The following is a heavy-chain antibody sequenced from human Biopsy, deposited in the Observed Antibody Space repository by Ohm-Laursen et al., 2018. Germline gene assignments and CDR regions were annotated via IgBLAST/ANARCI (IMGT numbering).Heavy chain of an antibody. V-gene: IGHV3-30*03. CDR1: GFTFTSYA. J-gene: IGHJ6*02. Sequence: SLRLSCTASGFTFTSYAMHWVRQAPGKGLEWVAVISYDGSGEYYADSLQGRFTISRDNAMNSLYLEMNSLRAEDTAVYYCARDIWLVRLETATMQYSHMDVWGQGTAVSVSS. D-gene: IGHD5-24*01. CDR3: ARDIWLVRLETATMQYSHMDV. CDR2: ISYDGSGE.